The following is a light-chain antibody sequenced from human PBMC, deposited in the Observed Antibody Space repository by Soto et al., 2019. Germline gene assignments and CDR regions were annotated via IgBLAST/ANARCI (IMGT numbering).Light chain of an antibody. CDR2: AAS. V-gene: IGKV1-12*01. J-gene: IGKJ4*01. CDR1: QDISRK. CDR3: QQAISFPLT. Sequence: DIQMTQSPSSVSSSVGDRVSITCRASQDISRKLGWYQQKPGKAPKLLIYAASTLESGVPSRFSGRGSGTDFTLTISSLQPEDFATYYCQQAISFPLTFGGGTKVEIK.